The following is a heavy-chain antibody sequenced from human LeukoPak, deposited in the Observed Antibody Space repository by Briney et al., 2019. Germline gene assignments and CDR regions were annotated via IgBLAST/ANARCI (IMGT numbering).Heavy chain of an antibody. J-gene: IGHJ5*02. Sequence: GASVKVSCKASGYTFTSYYLHWVRQAPGQGLEWMGMVNPSGGSTSYAQKFQGRVTMTRDTSTTTVYMELSSLRSDDTAVYYCARDGLSYTNPNNWFDPWGQGTLVTVSS. CDR2: VNPSGGST. V-gene: IGHV1-46*01. D-gene: IGHD2-2*02. CDR1: GYTFTSYY. CDR3: ARDGLSYTNPNNWFDP.